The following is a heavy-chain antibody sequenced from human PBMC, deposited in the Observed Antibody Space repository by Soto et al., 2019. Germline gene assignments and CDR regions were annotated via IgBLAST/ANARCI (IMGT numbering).Heavy chain of an antibody. J-gene: IGHJ4*02. CDR2: ISGSGGST. V-gene: IGHV3-23*01. CDR1: GFTFSTYA. D-gene: IGHD3-22*01. CDR3: AKVPHTYYYDSSGYLFDF. Sequence: PRLSCAASGFTFSTYAMSWVRQAPGKGLEWGSGISGSGGSTYYADSVKGRFTISRDNSKNTLYLQMNSLRAEDTAVYYCAKVPHTYYYDSSGYLFDFWGQGXLVTVYS.